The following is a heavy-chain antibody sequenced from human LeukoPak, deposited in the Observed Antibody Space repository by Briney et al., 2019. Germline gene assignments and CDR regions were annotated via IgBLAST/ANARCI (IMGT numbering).Heavy chain of an antibody. CDR3: AREKISSITMIVVVITQHPLFDY. D-gene: IGHD3-22*01. CDR2: ISYDGSNK. Sequence: GGSLRLSCAASGFTFSNYAMHWVRQAPGKGLEWVAVISYDGSNKYYADSVKGRFTISRDDSKNTLYLQMNSLRAEDTAVYYCAREKISSITMIVVVITQHPLFDYWGQGTLVTVSS. CDR1: GFTFSNYA. J-gene: IGHJ4*02. V-gene: IGHV3-30*04.